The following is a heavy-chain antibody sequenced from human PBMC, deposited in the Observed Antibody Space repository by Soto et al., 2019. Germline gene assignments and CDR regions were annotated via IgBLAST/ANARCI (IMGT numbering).Heavy chain of an antibody. CDR2: ISYDGSNK. V-gene: IGHV3-30-3*01. J-gene: IGHJ6*02. CDR1: GFTFSSYA. CDR3: ARDLYGYSNGWYYGMDV. D-gene: IGHD5-18*01. Sequence: PGGSLRLSCAASGFTFSSYAMHWVRQAPGKGLEWVAVISYDGSNKYYADSVKGRFTISRDNSKNTLYLQMNSLRAEDTAVYYCARDLYGYSNGWYYGMDVWGQGTTVTVSS.